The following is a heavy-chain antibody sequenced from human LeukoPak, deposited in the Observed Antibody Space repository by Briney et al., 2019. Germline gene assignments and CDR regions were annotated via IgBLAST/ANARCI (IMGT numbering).Heavy chain of an antibody. CDR2: ISASDGTT. J-gene: IGHJ4*02. Sequence: ASVQVSCRASGYSFSIYGVTWARQAPGQGLEYLGWISASDGTTNYAQKVQDRVTMTTDTSTSTAYLELRSLRSEDTAVYYCARCGAAVTTHFSHWGQGTLVTVSS. V-gene: IGHV1-18*01. CDR3: ARCGAAVTTHFSH. D-gene: IGHD4-17*01. CDR1: GYSFSIYG.